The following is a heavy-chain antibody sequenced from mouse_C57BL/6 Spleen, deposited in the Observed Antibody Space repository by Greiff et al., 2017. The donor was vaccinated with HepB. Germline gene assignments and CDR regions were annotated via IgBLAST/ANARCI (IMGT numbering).Heavy chain of an antibody. V-gene: IGHV1-15*01. Sequence: VKLMESGAELVRPGASVTLSCKASGYTFTDYEMHWVKQTPVHGLEWIGAIDPETGGTAYNQKFKGKAILTADKSSSTAYMELRSLTSEDSAVYYCTRGLRPYGFAYWGQGTLVTVSA. D-gene: IGHD3-2*02. CDR1: GYTFTDYE. CDR3: TRGLRPYGFAY. J-gene: IGHJ3*01. CDR2: IDPETGGT.